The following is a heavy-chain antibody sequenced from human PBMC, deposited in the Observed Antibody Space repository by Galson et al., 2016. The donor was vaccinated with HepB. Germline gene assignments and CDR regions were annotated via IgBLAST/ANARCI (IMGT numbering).Heavy chain of an antibody. D-gene: IGHD3-10*01. Sequence: SLRLSCAASGFTFTSYWIHWVRQVPGEGLVWVSRINSDGSSTHYADSVKGRFTISRDNAKNTVYLQMNSLRVEDTAVYYCARVGVIPYYYYGMDVWSQGTMVIVSS. CDR1: GFTFTSYW. J-gene: IGHJ6*01. CDR2: INSDGSST. CDR3: ARVGVIPYYYYGMDV. V-gene: IGHV3-74*01.